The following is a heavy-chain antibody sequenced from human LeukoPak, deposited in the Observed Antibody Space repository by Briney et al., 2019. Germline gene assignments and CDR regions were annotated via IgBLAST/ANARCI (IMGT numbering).Heavy chain of an antibody. J-gene: IGHJ5*02. CDR1: GYTFTSYD. V-gene: IGHV1-18*01. D-gene: IGHD3-10*01. CDR2: ISTYNGNT. Sequence: ASVKVSCKASGYTFTSYDITWVRQAPGQGLEWMGWISTYNGNTNYAQKFQGRVTMTTDTSTSIAYMELRSLRSDDTAVYYCARAGTGYYASGRGWFDPWGQGTLVTVSS. CDR3: ARAGTGYYASGRGWFDP.